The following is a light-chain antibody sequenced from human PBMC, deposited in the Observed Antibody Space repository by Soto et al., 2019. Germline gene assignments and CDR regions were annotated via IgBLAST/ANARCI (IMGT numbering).Light chain of an antibody. CDR2: GAS. Sequence: EIVVTQSPATLSVSPGERASLSCRASQTINTDLAWYQQKPGQAPRLLIFGASTRATGIPARFSGSGSGTEFTLTINRLQPEDFAVYYCQQYGNSPYTFGQGTKLEIK. CDR3: QQYGNSPYT. J-gene: IGKJ2*01. V-gene: IGKV3-15*01. CDR1: QTINTD.